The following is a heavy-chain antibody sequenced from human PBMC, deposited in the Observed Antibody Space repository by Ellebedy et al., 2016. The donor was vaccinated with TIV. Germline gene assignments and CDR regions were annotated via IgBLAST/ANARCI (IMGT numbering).Heavy chain of an antibody. CDR2: LKSDGGSS. D-gene: IGHD2-15*01. CDR1: GFTFSSYT. J-gene: IGHJ4*02. Sequence: GESLKISCSASGFTFSSYTMHWVRQAPGKGLEFVSALKSDGGSSYYADSVQGRFTISRDNSKNTLFLQMSSLRTDDTAVYYCARGFCSGGSCKVVFDYWGQGTLVTVSS. CDR3: ARGFCSGGSCKVVFDY. V-gene: IGHV3-64D*06.